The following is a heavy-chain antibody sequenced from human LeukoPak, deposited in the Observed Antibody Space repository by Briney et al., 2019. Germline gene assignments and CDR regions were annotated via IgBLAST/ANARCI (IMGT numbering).Heavy chain of an antibody. CDR3: ARVYYSSSYDYWYFDL. Sequence: SETLSLTCSVSGYFISSGYHWGRIRRPPGKGLEWIGSIYHSGNTYYNPSLKSRVTMSVDTSKNQFSLKLSSVTAADTAVYYCARVYYSSSYDYWYFDLWGRGTLVTVSS. D-gene: IGHD6-13*01. CDR1: GYFISSGYH. J-gene: IGHJ2*01. V-gene: IGHV4-38-2*02. CDR2: IYHSGNT.